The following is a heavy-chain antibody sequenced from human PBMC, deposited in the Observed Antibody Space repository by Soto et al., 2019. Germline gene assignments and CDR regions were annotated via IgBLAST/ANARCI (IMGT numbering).Heavy chain of an antibody. CDR2: ISYDGSNK. CDR1: GFTFSSYG. J-gene: IGHJ4*02. CDR3: AKAFGVCSGGSCYSGTHD. V-gene: IGHV3-30*18. Sequence: QVQLVESGGGVVQPGRSLRLSCAASGFTFSSYGMHWVRQAPGKGLEWVAVISYDGSNKYYADSVKGRFTISRDNSKNTLYLQMNSLRAEDTAVYYWAKAFGVCSGGSCYSGTHDWGQGTLVTVSS. D-gene: IGHD2-15*01.